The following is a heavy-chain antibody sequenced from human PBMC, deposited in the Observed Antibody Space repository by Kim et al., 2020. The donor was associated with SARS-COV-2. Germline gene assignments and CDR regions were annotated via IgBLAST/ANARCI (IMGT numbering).Heavy chain of an antibody. V-gene: IGHV3-21*01. CDR3: AGDGRLARGHACDI. Sequence: EDSVKCRFTISRENAKNSMYLQMNSLRAEDTAVYYCAGDGRLARGHACDIWGQGTMVTVSS. J-gene: IGHJ3*02. D-gene: IGHD1-26*01.